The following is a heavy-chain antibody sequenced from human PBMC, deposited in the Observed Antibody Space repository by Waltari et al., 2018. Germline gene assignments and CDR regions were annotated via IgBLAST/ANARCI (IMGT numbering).Heavy chain of an antibody. Sequence: QVQLVQSGAEVKKTGASVQVSCEAAGYTFTGRYLHWVRQAPGQGLEWMGRIKPNSGVTDYAQKFQDRVTMTRDTSSSTAYMELSGLRSDDTAVYYCAREATHSYYYFLDVWGKGTTVTVSS. CDR1: GYTFTGRY. V-gene: IGHV1-2*06. CDR2: IKPNSGVT. CDR3: AREATHSYYYFLDV. J-gene: IGHJ6*03.